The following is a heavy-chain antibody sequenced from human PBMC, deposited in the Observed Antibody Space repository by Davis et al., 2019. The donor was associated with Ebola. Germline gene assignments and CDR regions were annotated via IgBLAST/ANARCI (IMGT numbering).Heavy chain of an antibody. CDR2: ISPHNGNT. CDR3: ARDLLRDIVVVVAATTPGY. D-gene: IGHD2-15*01. CDR1: GYTFINYG. J-gene: IGHJ4*02. Sequence: ASVKVSCKTSGYTFINYGISWVRQAPGQGLEWMGWISPHNGNTNYAQKLQGRVTMTTDTSTSTAYMELRSLRSDDTAVYYCARDLLRDIVVVVAATTPGYWGQGTLVTVSS. V-gene: IGHV1-18*04.